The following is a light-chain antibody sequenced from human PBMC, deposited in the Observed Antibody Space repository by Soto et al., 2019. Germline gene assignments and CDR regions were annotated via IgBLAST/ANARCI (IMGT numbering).Light chain of an antibody. Sequence: QSVLAQPPSVSGAPGRTVTISCTGSDSNIGADFNVHWYQHLPGSAPKLLIYSNNRRPSGVPDRFSGSQSGSSASLAISGLQAEVEGDYYCRSYDGGLIYSYVFGTGTKVTAL. CDR1: DSNIGADFN. V-gene: IGLV1-40*01. CDR2: SNN. CDR3: RSYDGGLIYSYV. J-gene: IGLJ1*01.